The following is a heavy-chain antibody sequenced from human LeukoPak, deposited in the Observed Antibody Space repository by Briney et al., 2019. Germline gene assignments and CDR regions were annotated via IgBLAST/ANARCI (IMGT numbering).Heavy chain of an antibody. CDR2: ISGSGGSA. CDR1: GFTFSSYA. J-gene: IGHJ4*02. D-gene: IGHD3-22*01. V-gene: IGHV3-23*01. Sequence: GGSLRLSCAASGFTFSSYAMSWVRQAPGKGLEWVSAISGSGGSAYYADSVKGRFTISRDNPKNTLYLQMNSLRAEDTAVYYCAKYVDSDSSGYFDYWGQGTLVTVSS. CDR3: AKYVDSDSSGYFDY.